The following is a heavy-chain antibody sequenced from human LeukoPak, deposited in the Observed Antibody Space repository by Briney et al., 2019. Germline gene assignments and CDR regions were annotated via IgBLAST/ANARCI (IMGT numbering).Heavy chain of an antibody. J-gene: IGHJ4*02. V-gene: IGHV3-48*03. D-gene: IGHD3-9*01. CDR2: ISSSGSTI. CDR1: GFTFSTYE. Sequence: PGGSLRLSCAASGFTFSTYEMNWVRQAPGKGLEWVSYISSSGSTIYYADSVKGRFTISRDNAKNSLYLQMNSLRAEDTAVYYCARENDILTGPDYWGQGTLVTVSS. CDR3: ARENDILTGPDY.